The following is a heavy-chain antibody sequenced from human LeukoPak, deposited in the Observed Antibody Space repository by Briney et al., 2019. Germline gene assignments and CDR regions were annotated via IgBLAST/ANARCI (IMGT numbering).Heavy chain of an antibody. CDR1: GDSVSSNSAA. CDR3: AGGTGVFDY. V-gene: IGHV6-1*01. D-gene: IGHD7-27*01. CDR2: TYYRSKLYN. Sequence: SQTLSLTCALSGDSVSSNSAAWDWIRQSPSRGLEWLGRTYYRSKLYNDYAVSVESRITINPDTSKNHFSLQLNSVTPEDTAVYYCAGGTGVFDYWGQGTLVTVSS. J-gene: IGHJ4*02.